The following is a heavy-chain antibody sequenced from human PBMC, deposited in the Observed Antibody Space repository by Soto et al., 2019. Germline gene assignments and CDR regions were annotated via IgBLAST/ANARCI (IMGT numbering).Heavy chain of an antibody. J-gene: IGHJ4*02. Sequence: GGSLRLSCAASGFTFSSYAMSRVRQAPGKGLEWVSAISGSGGSTYYADSVKGRFTISRDNSKNTLYLQMNSLRAEDTAVYYCAKDPFSYDSSGYAAYWGQGTLVTVSS. CDR1: GFTFSSYA. V-gene: IGHV3-23*01. D-gene: IGHD3-22*01. CDR2: ISGSGGST. CDR3: AKDPFSYDSSGYAAY.